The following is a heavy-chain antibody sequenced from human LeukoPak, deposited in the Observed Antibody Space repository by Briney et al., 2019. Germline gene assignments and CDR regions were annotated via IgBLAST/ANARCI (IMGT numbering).Heavy chain of an antibody. J-gene: IGHJ4*02. D-gene: IGHD4-11*01. CDR1: GGSFSGYY. CDR2: INHSGST. CDR3: ARGNGGYSNYAFGY. Sequence: PSETLSLTCAVYGGSFSGYYRSWIRQPPGKELEWIGEINHSGSTNYNPSLKSRVTISVDTSKNQFSLKLSSVTAADTAVYYCARGNGGYSNYAFGYWGQGTLVTVSS. V-gene: IGHV4-34*01.